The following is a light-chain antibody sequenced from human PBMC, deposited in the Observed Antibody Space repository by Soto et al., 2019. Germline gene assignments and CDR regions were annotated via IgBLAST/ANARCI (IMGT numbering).Light chain of an antibody. J-gene: IGKJ5*01. CDR1: QSVLYTSNNKNY. V-gene: IGKV4-1*01. CDR3: QQYDSVPIT. CDR2: WAS. Sequence: DIVLTQSPDSLAVSLGERATINCKSSQSVLYTSNNKNYIAWYQQKSGQPPKLLIYWASTRESGVPDRFSGGGAWTDFTLPISSVQAEDVAVYYCQQYDSVPITFGQGTRLEIK.